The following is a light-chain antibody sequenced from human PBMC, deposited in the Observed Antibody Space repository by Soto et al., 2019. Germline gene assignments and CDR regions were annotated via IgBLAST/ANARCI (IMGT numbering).Light chain of an antibody. CDR1: QSVSSN. CDR3: QQYNNWPQT. Sequence: EIVMTQSPATLSVSPGERATLSCRASQSVSSNLAWYQQKPGQAPRLLIYGASTRATGIPARFSGSGSGTEFTLNISSLKSEDFAVYYCQQYNNWPQTFGQGTKLEIK. CDR2: GAS. V-gene: IGKV3-15*01. J-gene: IGKJ2*01.